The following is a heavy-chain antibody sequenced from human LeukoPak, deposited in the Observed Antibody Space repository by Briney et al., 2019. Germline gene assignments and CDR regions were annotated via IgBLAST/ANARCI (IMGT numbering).Heavy chain of an antibody. Sequence: PSETLSLTCTVSGGSISTYYWGWFRQPPGKGLEWIGFFYYSGSTNYNPSLKSRVTISVDTSKNQFSLNLSSVTAADTAVYYCARGRWLHAYFDYWGQGTLVTVSS. D-gene: IGHD5-24*01. CDR2: FYYSGST. V-gene: IGHV4-59*01. CDR1: GGSISTYY. CDR3: ARGRWLHAYFDY. J-gene: IGHJ4*02.